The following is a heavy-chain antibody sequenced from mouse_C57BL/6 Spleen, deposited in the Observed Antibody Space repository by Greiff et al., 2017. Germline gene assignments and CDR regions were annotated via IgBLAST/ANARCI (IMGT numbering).Heavy chain of an antibody. CDR2: ISSGGDDT. CDR3: TRDIPSAY. Sequence: EVQVVESGAGLVKPGGSLKLSCAASGFTFSSYAMSWVSQTPEKRLEWVAYISSGGDDTYYGDTVKGRFTISRDKARNTLYLQMSRLKSEYTAMYYCTRDIPSAYWGQGTLVTVSA. CDR1: GFTFSSYA. J-gene: IGHJ3*01. D-gene: IGHD5-1-1*01. V-gene: IGHV5-9-1*02.